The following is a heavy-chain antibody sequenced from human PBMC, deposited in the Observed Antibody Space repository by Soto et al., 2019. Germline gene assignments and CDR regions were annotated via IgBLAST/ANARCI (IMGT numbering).Heavy chain of an antibody. V-gene: IGHV3-30-3*01. CDR2: ISYDGSNK. CDR3: ARDVPDIVVVVAAPNAVDY. D-gene: IGHD2-15*01. J-gene: IGHJ4*02. Sequence: QVQLVESGGGVVQPGRSLRLSCAASGFTFSSYAMHWVRQAPGKGLEWVAVISYDGSNKYYADSVKGRFTISRDNSKNTLYLQMNSLRAEDTAVYYCARDVPDIVVVVAAPNAVDYWGQGTLVTVSS. CDR1: GFTFSSYA.